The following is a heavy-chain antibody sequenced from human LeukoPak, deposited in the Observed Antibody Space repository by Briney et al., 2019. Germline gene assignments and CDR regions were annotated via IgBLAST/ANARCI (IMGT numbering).Heavy chain of an antibody. D-gene: IGHD3-3*01. J-gene: IGHJ4*02. Sequence: GGSLRLSCAASGFTFSSYAMSWVRQAPGKGLEWVSVISGSGGSTYYADSVKGRFTISRDNSKNTLYLQMNSLRAEDTAVYYCARVTIFGVVIFDYWGQGTLVTVSS. V-gene: IGHV3-23*01. CDR1: GFTFSSYA. CDR3: ARVTIFGVVIFDY. CDR2: ISGSGGST.